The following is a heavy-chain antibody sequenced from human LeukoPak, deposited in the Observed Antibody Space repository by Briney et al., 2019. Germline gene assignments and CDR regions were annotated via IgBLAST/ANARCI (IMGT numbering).Heavy chain of an antibody. CDR1: GFIFRSYA. CDR2: FPSDGSDP. D-gene: IGHD3-10*01. J-gene: IGHJ4*02. CDR3: ARDSTYYYDSGSSGPHYFDN. Sequence: GGSLRLSCAASGFIFRSYAIHWVRQPPGKGPEWVAGFPSDGSDPYFADSVKGRFTISRDNSKNTLYLQLNSLRAEDTAVYYCARDSTYYYDSGSSGPHYFDNWGQGTLVTVSS. V-gene: IGHV3-30*01.